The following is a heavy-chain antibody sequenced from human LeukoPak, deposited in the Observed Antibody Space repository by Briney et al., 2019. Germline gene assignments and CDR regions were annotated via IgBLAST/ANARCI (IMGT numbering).Heavy chain of an antibody. V-gene: IGHV4-34*01. D-gene: IGHD3-3*01. Sequence: SETLSLTCAVYGGSFSGYYWSWIRQPPGKGLEWIGEINHSGSTNYNPSLKSRVTISVDTSKNQFSLKLSSVTAADTAVYYCERGRYDFWSGYAGPRWFDPWGQGTLVTVSS. CDR3: ERGRYDFWSGYAGPRWFDP. CDR2: INHSGST. CDR1: GGSFSGYY. J-gene: IGHJ5*02.